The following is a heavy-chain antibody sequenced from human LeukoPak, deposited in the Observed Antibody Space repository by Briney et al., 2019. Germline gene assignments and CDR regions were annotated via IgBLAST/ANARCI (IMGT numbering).Heavy chain of an antibody. CDR1: GYSFTTYA. CDR3: ARDVLVTADPTYYFDY. CDR2: INAVNGNT. D-gene: IGHD2-21*02. V-gene: IGHV1-3*01. J-gene: IGHJ4*02. Sequence: REASVKVSCKASGYSFTTYAMHWVRQAPGQRLEWMGWINAVNGNTKYSQKFQGRVTITRDTSASTAYMELSSLRSEDTAVYYCARDVLVTADPTYYFDYWGQGTLVTVSS.